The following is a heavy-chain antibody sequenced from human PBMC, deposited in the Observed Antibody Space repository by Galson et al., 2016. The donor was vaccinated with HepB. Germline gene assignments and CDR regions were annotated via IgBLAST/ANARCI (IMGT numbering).Heavy chain of an antibody. Sequence: SLRLSCAASGFIFSHYGMHWVRQAPGEGLEWVADIKQDGRDEDYLGSVRGRFTISRDNAKNSLYLQMNSLRAEDTAVYFCARGAGQRVLRYYHGMDVWGQGTTVTVSS. CDR2: IKQDGRDE. D-gene: IGHD4/OR15-4a*01. CDR1: GFIFSHYG. CDR3: ARGAGQRVLRYYHGMDV. J-gene: IGHJ6*02. V-gene: IGHV3-7*01.